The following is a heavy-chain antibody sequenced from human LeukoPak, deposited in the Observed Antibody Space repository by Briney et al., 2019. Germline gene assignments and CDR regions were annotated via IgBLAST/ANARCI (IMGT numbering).Heavy chain of an antibody. D-gene: IGHD7-27*01. CDR3: ATIGDRRTGELYRIDY. J-gene: IGHJ4*02. CDR2: VSYDGSNK. Sequence: GRSLRLSCAASGFTFSNYAMHWVREAPGKGLEWVAVVSYDGSNKYYADSVKGRFTISRDNSKNTLYLQMNSLRAEDAAIYYCATIGDRRTGELYRIDYWGQGTLVTVSS. CDR1: GFTFSNYA. V-gene: IGHV3-30-3*01.